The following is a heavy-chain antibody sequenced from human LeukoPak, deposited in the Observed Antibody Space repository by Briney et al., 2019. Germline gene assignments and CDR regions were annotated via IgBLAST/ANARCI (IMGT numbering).Heavy chain of an antibody. Sequence: SETLSLTCTVSGYSISSGYYWGWIRPPPGKGLEWIGSIYHSGSTYYNPSLKTRFTISVDTSKNQFSLNLTSLTAADTAVYYCARGGRAVAGPFDYWGQGTLVTVSS. CDR2: IYHSGST. J-gene: IGHJ4*02. CDR3: ARGGRAVAGPFDY. V-gene: IGHV4-38-2*02. CDR1: GYSISSGYY. D-gene: IGHD6-19*01.